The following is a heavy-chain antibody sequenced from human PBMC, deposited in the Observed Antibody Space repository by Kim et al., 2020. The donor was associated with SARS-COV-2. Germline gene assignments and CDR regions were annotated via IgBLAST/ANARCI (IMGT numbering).Heavy chain of an antibody. J-gene: IGHJ1*01. CDR2: TYYSGST. Sequence: SETLSLTCTVSGGSINNYYWSWIRPPPGKGLEWIGYTYYSGSTNSNPSLKSRVTIPVYTSKNQLSLRLSSVTAADTAVQYCARGGYCSRGSCYSTPGYF. D-gene: IGHD2-15*01. CDR1: GGSINNYY. V-gene: IGHV4-59*08. CDR3: ARGGYCSRGSCYSTPGYF.